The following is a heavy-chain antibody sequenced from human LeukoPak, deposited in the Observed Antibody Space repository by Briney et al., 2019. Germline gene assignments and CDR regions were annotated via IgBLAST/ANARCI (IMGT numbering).Heavy chain of an antibody. CDR1: GFTFSSYA. J-gene: IGHJ4*02. CDR2: ISGSGGST. D-gene: IGHD3-10*01. CDR3: AKRRADYYGSGRGLNYYDY. V-gene: IGHV3-23*01. Sequence: GGSLRLSCAASGFTFSSYAMSWVRQAPGKGLEWVSAISGSGGSTYYADSVKGRFTISRDNSKNTLYLQMNSLRAEDTAVYYCAKRRADYYGSGRGLNYYDYWGQGTLVTVSS.